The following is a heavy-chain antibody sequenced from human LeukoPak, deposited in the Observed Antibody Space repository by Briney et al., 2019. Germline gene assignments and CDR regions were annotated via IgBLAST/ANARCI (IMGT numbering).Heavy chain of an antibody. D-gene: IGHD3-22*01. V-gene: IGHV3-11*01. Sequence: KPGGSLRLSCAASGFTFSDYYMSWIRQAPGKGLEWVSYISSSGSTIYYADSVRGRFTISRDNAKNSLYLQMNSLRAEDTAVYYWAREDTMIGYFQHWGQGTLVTVSS. CDR2: ISSSGSTI. CDR3: AREDTMIGYFQH. J-gene: IGHJ1*01. CDR1: GFTFSDYY.